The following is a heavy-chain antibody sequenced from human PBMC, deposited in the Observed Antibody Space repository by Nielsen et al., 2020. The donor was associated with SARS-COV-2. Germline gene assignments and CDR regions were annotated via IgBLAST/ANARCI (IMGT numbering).Heavy chain of an antibody. CDR2: ITGGGGWA. CDR3: AKPAGSSTSLGFAY. V-gene: IGHV3-23*01. Sequence: GESLKISCAASGFTFGSYAMNWVSQAPGKGLEWVSTITGGGGWAYYADSVKGRFTISRDNSKNTLYLQLNSLRADDTAVYYCAKPAGSSTSLGFAYWGQGTLVTVSS. D-gene: IGHD2-2*01. J-gene: IGHJ4*02. CDR1: GFTFGSYA.